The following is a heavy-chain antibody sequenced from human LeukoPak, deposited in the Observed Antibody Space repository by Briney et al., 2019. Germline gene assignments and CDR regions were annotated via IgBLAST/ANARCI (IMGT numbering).Heavy chain of an antibody. J-gene: IGHJ4*02. CDR3: WYSQRITTYLPLGDY. V-gene: IGHV1-69*01. D-gene: IGHD3-3*01. CDR2: IIPIFGTA. CDR1: GGTFSSYA. Sequence: GSSVKVSCKASGGTFSSYAISWVRQAPGQGLEWMGGIIPIFGTANYAQKFQGRVTITADESTSTAYMELSSLRSEDTAVYYCWYSQRITTYLPLGDYWGQGTLVTVSS.